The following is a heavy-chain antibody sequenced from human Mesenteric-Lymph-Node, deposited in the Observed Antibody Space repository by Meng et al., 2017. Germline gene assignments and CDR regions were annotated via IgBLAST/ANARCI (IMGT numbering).Heavy chain of an antibody. CDR1: GDSITNYY. CDR3: ARRGDGFDI. Sequence: SETLSLTCTVSGDSITNYYWTWIRQPPGKELEWIGDIYDGGSPRYNPSLMRRVTLSLDKSKKQVSLKVTSVNTADAAVYFCARRGDGFDIWGQGTAVTVSS. V-gene: IGHV4-59*01. J-gene: IGHJ3*02. D-gene: IGHD5-24*01. CDR2: IYDGGSP.